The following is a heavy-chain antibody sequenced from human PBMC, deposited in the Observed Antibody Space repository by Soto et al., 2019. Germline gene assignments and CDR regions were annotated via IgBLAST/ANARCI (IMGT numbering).Heavy chain of an antibody. Sequence: SETLSLTCAVYGGSFSGYYWSWIRQPPGKGLEWIGEINHSGSTNYNPSLKSRVTISVDTSKNQFSLKLSSVTAADTAVYYCERGRSRGYYYGSRSPTDYWGQGTLVTVSS. CDR3: ERGRSRGYYYGSRSPTDY. CDR2: INHSGST. CDR1: GGSFSGYY. J-gene: IGHJ4*02. V-gene: IGHV4-34*01. D-gene: IGHD3-10*01.